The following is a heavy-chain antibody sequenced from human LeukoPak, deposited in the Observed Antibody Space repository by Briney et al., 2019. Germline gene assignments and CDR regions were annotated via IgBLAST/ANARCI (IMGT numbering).Heavy chain of an antibody. CDR2: INPSGGST. CDR1: GYTFTSYY. D-gene: IGHD6-25*01. CDR3: ARDSFDSSADY. V-gene: IGHV1-46*01. Sequence: AASVTVSCKASGYTFTSYYIHWVRQAPGQGLEWMGLINPSGGSTNYAQKFQGRVTMTRDTSTSTVYMELSSLRSEDTAVYYCARDSFDSSADYWGQGTLATVSS. J-gene: IGHJ4*02.